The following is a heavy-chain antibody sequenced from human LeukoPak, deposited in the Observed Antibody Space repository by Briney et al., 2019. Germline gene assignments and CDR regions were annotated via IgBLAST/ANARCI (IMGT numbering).Heavy chain of an antibody. D-gene: IGHD3-10*01. CDR3: ARTDYYGSGSYYY. CDR1: GYTFTGYY. Sequence: GASVKVSCKASGYTFTGYYMHWVRQAPGQGLEWMGWINPNSGGTNYAQKFQGRFTMTRDTSISTAYMELSRLRSDDTAVYYCARTDYYGSGSYYYWGQGTLVTVSS. CDR2: INPNSGGT. J-gene: IGHJ4*02. V-gene: IGHV1-2*02.